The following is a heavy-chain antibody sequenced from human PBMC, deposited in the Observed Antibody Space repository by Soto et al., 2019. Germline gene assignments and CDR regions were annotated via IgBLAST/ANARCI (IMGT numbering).Heavy chain of an antibody. D-gene: IGHD6-19*01. J-gene: IGHJ4*02. V-gene: IGHV1-18*01. Sequence: ASVKVSCKASGFTFTNYGFSWVRQAPGQGLEWMGYISAYNGNTIYAQRFRDRVTMTTDTSTSTVYMELGSLRSDDTALYYCARARNGWGCYPPDFDYWGQGTLVTVSS. CDR3: ARARNGWGCYPPDFDY. CDR1: GFTFTNYG. CDR2: ISAYNGNT.